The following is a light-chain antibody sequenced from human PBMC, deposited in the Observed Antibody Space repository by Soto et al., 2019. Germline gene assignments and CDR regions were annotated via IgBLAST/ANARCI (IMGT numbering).Light chain of an antibody. Sequence: IQMTQSPSSLSASVGDRVTITCWASQGISSYLAWYQQKPGKAPKLLIYAASTLQSGVPSRFSGSGSGTDFTLTISCLQSEDFATYYCQQYYSYPLTFGGGTK. CDR2: AAS. CDR1: QGISSY. CDR3: QQYYSYPLT. J-gene: IGKJ4*01. V-gene: IGKV1-8*01.